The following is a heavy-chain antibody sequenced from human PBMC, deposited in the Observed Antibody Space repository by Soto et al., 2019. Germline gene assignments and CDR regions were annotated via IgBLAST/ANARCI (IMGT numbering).Heavy chain of an antibody. CDR1: GGTFSSYA. V-gene: IGHV1-69*13. CDR3: ASLGTDMVTGYCYGMDV. Sequence: ASVKVSCKASGGTFSSYAISWVRQAAGEGVEGLGGIIPIFGTANYAQEFQGRVTITADESTSTAYMELSSLRAEDTAVYYCASLGTDMVTGYCYGMDVWGRGTRVTVSS. CDR2: IIPIFGTA. J-gene: IGHJ6*02. D-gene: IGHD5-18*01.